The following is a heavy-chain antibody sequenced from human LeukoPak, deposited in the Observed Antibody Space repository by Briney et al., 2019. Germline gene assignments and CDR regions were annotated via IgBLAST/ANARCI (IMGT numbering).Heavy chain of an antibody. CDR2: IKQDGSEK. CDR3: MTELLGY. CDR1: GFTFSNSW. J-gene: IGHJ4*02. D-gene: IGHD1-14*01. V-gene: IGHV3-7*03. Sequence: QSGGSLRLSCAASGFTFSNSWMSWVRQAPGKGLEWVANIKQDGSEKYYVDSVKGRFTISRDNAKNSLFLQMSGLRAEDTAVYYCMTELLGYRGQGTLVTVSS.